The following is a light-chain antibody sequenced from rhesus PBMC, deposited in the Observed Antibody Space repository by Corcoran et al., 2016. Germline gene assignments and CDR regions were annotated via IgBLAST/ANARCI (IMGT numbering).Light chain of an antibody. V-gene: IGKV1-21*01. CDR2: KAS. CDR3: QQYNSAPPT. J-gene: IGKJ1*01. Sequence: DIQMTQSPSSLSASVGDRVTITCRASQGISSWLVWYQQKPGKAPKLLIYKASSLQGGVPSRFSGSGSGTDFTRIISSLQPEDSAIYYCQQYNSAPPTFGQGTKVEIK. CDR1: QGISSW.